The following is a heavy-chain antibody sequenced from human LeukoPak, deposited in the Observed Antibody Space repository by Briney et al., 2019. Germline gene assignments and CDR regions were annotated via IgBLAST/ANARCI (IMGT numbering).Heavy chain of an antibody. D-gene: IGHD3-22*01. Sequence: GASVKVSCKASGGTFSSYAISWVRQAPGQGLEWMGGIIPIFGTANYAQKFQGRVTITADKSTSTAYMELSSLRSEDTAVYYCAREGGSDITMIVTGNDAFDIWGQGTMVTVSS. CDR2: IIPIFGTA. CDR1: GGTFSSYA. CDR3: AREGGSDITMIVTGNDAFDI. V-gene: IGHV1-69*06. J-gene: IGHJ3*02.